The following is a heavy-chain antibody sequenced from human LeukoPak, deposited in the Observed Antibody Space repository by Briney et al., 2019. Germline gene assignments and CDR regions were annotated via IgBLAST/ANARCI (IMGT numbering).Heavy chain of an antibody. Sequence: SETLSLTCAVSGGSISSGGYSWSWIRQPPGKGLEWIGYIYHSGSTYYNPSLKSRVTISVDRSKNQFSLKLSSVTAADTAVYYCVRNVYSSSWYYFDYWGQGTLVTVSS. V-gene: IGHV4-30-2*01. CDR1: GGSISSGGYS. D-gene: IGHD6-13*01. CDR2: IYHSGST. CDR3: VRNVYSSSWYYFDY. J-gene: IGHJ4*02.